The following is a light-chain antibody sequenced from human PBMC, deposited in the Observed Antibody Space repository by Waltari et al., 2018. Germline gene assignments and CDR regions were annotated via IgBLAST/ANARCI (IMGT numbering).Light chain of an antibody. J-gene: IGKJ1*01. CDR1: QSVSSRY. CDR3: QQYGSLPTT. CDR2: GAS. Sequence: EIVFTQSPGTLSLSPGERATLSCRGSQSVSSRYLAWYQQKPGQAPRLLIYGASSRATGIPDRFSGSGSGTDFTLTISRLEPEDFAVYYCQQYGSLPTTFGQGTKVEIK. V-gene: IGKV3-20*01.